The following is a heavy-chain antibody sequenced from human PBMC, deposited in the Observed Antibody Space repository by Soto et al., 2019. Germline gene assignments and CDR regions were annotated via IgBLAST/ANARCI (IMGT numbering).Heavy chain of an antibody. CDR2: ISSSGKTI. J-gene: IGHJ4*02. D-gene: IGHD2-21*01. Sequence: PGGSLRLSCAASGFTLTSYEMNWVRQAPGKGLEWVSYISSSGKTIYYADSVKGRFTISRDSAQNSLYLQMSSLRAEDTAVYYCARAVRWRYPFFDFWGQGTLVTVSS. CDR3: ARAVRWRYPFFDF. V-gene: IGHV3-48*03. CDR1: GFTLTSYE.